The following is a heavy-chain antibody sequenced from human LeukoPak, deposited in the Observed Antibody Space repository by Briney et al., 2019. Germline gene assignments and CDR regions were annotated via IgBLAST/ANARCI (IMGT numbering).Heavy chain of an antibody. Sequence: GGSLRLSCAASGFTFSSYWMHWVRQAPGKGLVWVSAISGSGGSTYYADSVKGRFTISRDNSKNTLYLQMNSLRAEDTAVYYCAKDRRYYFDYWGQGTLVTVSS. CDR2: ISGSGGST. CDR1: GFTFSSYW. V-gene: IGHV3-23*01. J-gene: IGHJ4*02. CDR3: AKDRRYYFDY.